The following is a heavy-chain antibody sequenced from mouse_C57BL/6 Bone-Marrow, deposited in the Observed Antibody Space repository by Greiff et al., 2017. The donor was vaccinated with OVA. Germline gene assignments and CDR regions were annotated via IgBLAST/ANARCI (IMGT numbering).Heavy chain of an antibody. CDR2: IHPNSGST. CDR1: GYTFTSYW. Sequence: QVQLQQPGAELVKPGASVKLSCKASGYTFTSYWMHWVKQRPGQGLEWIGMIHPNSGSTNYNEKFKSKATLTVDKSSSTAYMQLSSLTSEDSAVYYCARRRIGDYDGGVYYFDYWGQGTTLTVSS. V-gene: IGHV1-64*01. D-gene: IGHD2-4*01. CDR3: ARRRIGDYDGGVYYFDY. J-gene: IGHJ2*01.